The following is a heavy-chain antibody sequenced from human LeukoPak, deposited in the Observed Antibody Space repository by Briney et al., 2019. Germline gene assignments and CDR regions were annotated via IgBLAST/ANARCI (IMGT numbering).Heavy chain of an antibody. J-gene: IGHJ6*02. CDR1: GYSFTSYW. V-gene: IGHV5-51*01. Sequence: GESLKISCKGSGYSFTSYWIGWVRQMPGKGLEWMRIIYPGDSDTRYSPSFQGQVTISADKSISTAYLQWSSLKASDTAMYYCARHLSAGSGMGVDYYYGMDVWGQGTTVTVSS. D-gene: IGHD3-10*01. CDR3: ARHLSAGSGMGVDYYYGMDV. CDR2: IYPGDSDT.